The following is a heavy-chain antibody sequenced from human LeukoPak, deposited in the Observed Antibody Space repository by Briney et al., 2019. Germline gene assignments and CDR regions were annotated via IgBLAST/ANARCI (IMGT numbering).Heavy chain of an antibody. CDR1: GFTFSNYW. D-gene: IGHD3-22*01. CDR3: ARDLDITMIVVVIKGGLDY. V-gene: IGHV3-7*01. J-gene: IGHJ4*02. CDR2: IKEDGSEK. Sequence: GGSLRLSCAASGFTFSNYWMSWVRQAPGKGLEWVANIKEDGSEKQYVDSVKGRFTISRDNAKNSLYLQMDNLRAEDSAVSYCARDLDITMIVVVIKGGLDYWGQGTLVTVSS.